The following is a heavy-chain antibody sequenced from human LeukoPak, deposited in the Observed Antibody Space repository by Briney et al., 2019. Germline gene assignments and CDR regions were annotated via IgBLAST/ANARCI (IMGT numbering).Heavy chain of an antibody. CDR2: ISWDGTT. V-gene: IGHV3-43*01. J-gene: IGHJ4*02. D-gene: IGHD3-22*01. Sequence: GGSLRLSCVASGFTFEDYTMHWVRQAPGKTLEWVSLISWDGTTYYTDSVKGRFAISRDNSKNSLYLQMDTLRSEDTAFYYCVKDLSYESSGHVLEYWGQGTLVTVSS. CDR1: GFTFEDYT. CDR3: VKDLSYESSGHVLEY.